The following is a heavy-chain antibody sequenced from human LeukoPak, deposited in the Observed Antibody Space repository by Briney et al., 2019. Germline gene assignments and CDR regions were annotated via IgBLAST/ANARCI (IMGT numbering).Heavy chain of an antibody. J-gene: IGHJ3*01. Sequence: GGSLRLSCAASGFTLSNYGMAWVRQPPGKGLEWVAAVRGSGYSTSYADSVRGRFTISRDNSKNTLYLQMNSLRAEDTAVYYCGKDPNGDYLGAFDFWGQGTMDTVSS. CDR3: GKDPNGDYLGAFDF. D-gene: IGHD4-17*01. CDR2: VRGSGYST. V-gene: IGHV3-23*01. CDR1: GFTLSNYG.